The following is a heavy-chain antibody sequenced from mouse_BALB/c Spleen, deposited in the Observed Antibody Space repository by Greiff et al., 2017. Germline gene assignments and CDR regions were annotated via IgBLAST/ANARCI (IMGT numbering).Heavy chain of an antibody. Sequence: EVQGVESGGGLVQPGGSRKLSCAASGFTFSSFGMHWVRQAPEKGLEWVAYISSGSSTIYYADTVKGRFPISRDNPKNTLFLQMTSLRSEDTAMYYCARSGANWAFDYWGQGATLTVSS. CDR2: ISSGSSTI. D-gene: IGHD4-1*01. V-gene: IGHV5-17*02. CDR1: GFTFSSFG. J-gene: IGHJ2*01. CDR3: ARSGANWAFDY.